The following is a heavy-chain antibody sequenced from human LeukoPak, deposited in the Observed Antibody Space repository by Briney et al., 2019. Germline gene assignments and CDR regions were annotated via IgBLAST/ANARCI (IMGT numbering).Heavy chain of an antibody. J-gene: IGHJ4*02. CDR1: GFTFSSYG. D-gene: IGHD2-15*01. V-gene: IGHV3-30*18. CDR2: ISYDGSNK. Sequence: PGKSLRLSCAASGFTFSSYGMHWVRQAPGKGLEWVAVISYDGSNKYYADSVKGRFTISRDNSKNTLYLQMNSLRAEDTAVYYCAKEANKYCSGGSCYSDMVDYWGQGTLVTVSS. CDR3: AKEANKYCSGGSCYSDMVDY.